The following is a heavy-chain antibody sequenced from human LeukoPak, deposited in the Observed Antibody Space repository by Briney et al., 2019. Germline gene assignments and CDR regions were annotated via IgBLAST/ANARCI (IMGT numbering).Heavy chain of an antibody. J-gene: IGHJ6*02. CDR3: ARGHATAGVYGDYGMDV. D-gene: IGHD4-17*01. Sequence: ASVKVSCKASGYTFTSYDINWVRQATGQGLEWMGWMNPNSGNTGYAQKFQGRVTMTRNTSISTAYMELSSLRSEDMAVYYCARGHATAGVYGDYGMDVWGQGTTVTVSS. CDR1: GYTFTSYD. CDR2: MNPNSGNT. V-gene: IGHV1-8*01.